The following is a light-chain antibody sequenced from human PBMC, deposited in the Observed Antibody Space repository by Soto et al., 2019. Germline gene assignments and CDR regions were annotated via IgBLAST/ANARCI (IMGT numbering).Light chain of an antibody. CDR2: EVN. J-gene: IGLJ2*01. CDR3: SSFGGFNYFV. Sequence: QSALTQPRSVSGSPGRSVTISCTGTSGDIGDYNYVSWYKQRPGKVPQLIISEVNKRSSGVPDRFSGSKSGNTASLTISRLQVEDEAVDYCSSFGGFNYFVFGGGTKLTVL. CDR1: SGDIGDYNY. V-gene: IGLV2-8*01.